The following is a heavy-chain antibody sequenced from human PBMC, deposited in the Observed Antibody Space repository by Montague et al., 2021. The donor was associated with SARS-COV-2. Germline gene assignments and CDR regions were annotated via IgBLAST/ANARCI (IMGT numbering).Heavy chain of an antibody. CDR2: IYQSATN. CDR1: GASFSNDGYT. CDR3: ARSMIRGGLNWFDP. V-gene: IGHV4-30-2*01. J-gene: IGHJ5*02. D-gene: IGHD3-10*01. Sequence: TLSLTCAVSGASFSNDGYTWSWIRPPPGMGLEWIGYIYQSATNRPTPSLQRPVTMYADKTKNHLALQLTAVMAAATAIYFCARSMIRGGLNWFDPWGQGTLVTVSS.